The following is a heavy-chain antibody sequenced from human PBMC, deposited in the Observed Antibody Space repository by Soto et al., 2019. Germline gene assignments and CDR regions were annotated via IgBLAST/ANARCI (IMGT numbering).Heavy chain of an antibody. J-gene: IGHJ4*02. CDR3: ARVKATLYRHYYFGY. CDR1: GGTINTGDYF. V-gene: IGHV4-30-4*01. Sequence: SETLSLTCSVSGGTINTGDYFWCWIRQPPGKGLEWIGSIFYTGTTYYSPSLKSRASMSIGTSKHLSSLRLRSLTAADAAVYFCARVKATLYRHYYFGYWGQGTPVTVSS. D-gene: IGHD5-12*01. CDR2: IFYTGTT.